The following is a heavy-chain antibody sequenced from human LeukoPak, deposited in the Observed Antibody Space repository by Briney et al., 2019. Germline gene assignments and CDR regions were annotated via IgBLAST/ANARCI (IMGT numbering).Heavy chain of an antibody. CDR2: ISSDDTIM. CDR1: EFTFSTYA. CDR3: ARKFAD. Sequence: GGSLRLSCAASEFTFSTYAMHWVRQAPGKGLEWVSYISSDDTIMYYADSVKGRFTMSRDHTKNSVYLQMSSLRAEDTAVYYCARKFADWGRGTLVTVSS. J-gene: IGHJ4*02. V-gene: IGHV3-48*01.